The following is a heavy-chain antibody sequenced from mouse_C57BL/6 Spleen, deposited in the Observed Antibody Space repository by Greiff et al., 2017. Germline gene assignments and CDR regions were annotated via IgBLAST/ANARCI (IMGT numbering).Heavy chain of an antibody. CDR3: ARHYYPYYFDY. CDR2: IDPSDSET. D-gene: IGHD1-2*01. CDR1: GYTFTSYW. Sequence: QVHVKQPGAELVRPGSSVKLSCKASGYTFTSYWMHWVKQRPIQGLEWIGNIDPSDSETHYNQKFKDKATLTVDKSSSTAYMQLSSLTSEDSAVYYCARHYYPYYFDYWGQGTTLTVSS. J-gene: IGHJ2*01. V-gene: IGHV1-52*01.